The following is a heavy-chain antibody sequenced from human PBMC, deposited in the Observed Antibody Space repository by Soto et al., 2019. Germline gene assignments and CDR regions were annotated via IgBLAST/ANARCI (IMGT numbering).Heavy chain of an antibody. CDR3: ARGFVANQQLDED. D-gene: IGHD6-6*01. CDR2: IYYSGST. Sequence: SETLSLTCTVSGGSISSGGYYWSWIRQHPGKGLEWIGYIYYSGSTYYNPSLKSRVTISVDTSKNQFSLKLSSVTAADTAVYYWARGFVANQQLDEDWGQGTRVTVAS. J-gene: IGHJ4*02. CDR1: GGSISSGGYY. V-gene: IGHV4-31*03.